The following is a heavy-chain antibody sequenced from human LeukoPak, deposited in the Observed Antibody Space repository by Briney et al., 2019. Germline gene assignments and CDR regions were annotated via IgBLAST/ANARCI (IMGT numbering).Heavy chain of an antibody. CDR2: INPNSGGT. V-gene: IGHV1-2*04. CDR3: ARGSRQPYYYGSGSYYCDY. Sequence: ASVKVSCKASGYTFTGYYMHWVRQAPGQGLEWMGWINPNSGGTNYAQKFQGWVTMTRDTSISTAYMELSRPRSDDTAVYYCARGSRQPYYYGSGSYYCDYWGQGTLVTVSS. D-gene: IGHD3-10*01. J-gene: IGHJ4*02. CDR1: GYTFTGYY.